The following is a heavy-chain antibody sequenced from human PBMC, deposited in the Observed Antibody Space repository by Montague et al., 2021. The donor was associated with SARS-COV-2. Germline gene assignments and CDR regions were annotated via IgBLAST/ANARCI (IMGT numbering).Heavy chain of an antibody. Sequence: ETLSLTCTVSGYSVTSSYWSWIRQPPGKGLQWIGFISHSGITNYNSXXXSRVAISVNTSKNHFSLKLSSATAADTAVYYCARLSIGGPLIRWYDSWGQGTLVTVSS. CDR3: ARLSIGGPLIRWYDS. J-gene: IGHJ5*01. V-gene: IGHV4-59*02. CDR1: GYSVTSSY. CDR2: ISHSGIT. D-gene: IGHD3-3*01.